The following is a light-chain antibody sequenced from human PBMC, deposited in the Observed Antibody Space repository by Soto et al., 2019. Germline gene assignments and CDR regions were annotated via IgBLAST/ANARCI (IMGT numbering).Light chain of an antibody. J-gene: IGKJ4*01. CDR3: QQLSLYPLT. V-gene: IGKV1-5*01. CDR2: DAS. CDR1: QSFTDW. Sequence: DIQMTQSPSTLSASVGDRVTIACRASQSFTDWLAWYQQKPGKAPKLLIYDASTLQTGVPSRFSGSGSGADFTLTISSLQPEDSATYYCQQLSLYPLTFGGGTKVDI.